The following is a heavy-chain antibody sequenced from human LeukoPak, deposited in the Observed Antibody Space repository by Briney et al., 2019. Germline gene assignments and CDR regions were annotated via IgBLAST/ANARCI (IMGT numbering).Heavy chain of an antibody. CDR1: GFTFGDYW. D-gene: IGHD4-17*01. Sequence: GGSLRLSCAASGFTFGDYWMHWVRQAPGKGLVWVSRTNTDESRTSYTDSVKGRFTTSRDNARNTLYLQMNSLRVEDTAVYYCARGGDYGDFPDYWGQGTLVTVSS. CDR2: TNTDESRT. V-gene: IGHV3-74*01. J-gene: IGHJ4*02. CDR3: ARGGDYGDFPDY.